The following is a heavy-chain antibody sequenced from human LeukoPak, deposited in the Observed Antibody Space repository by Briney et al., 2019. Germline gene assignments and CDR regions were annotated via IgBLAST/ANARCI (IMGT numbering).Heavy chain of an antibody. Sequence: SETLSLTCTVSGGSISSSSYYWGWIRQPPGKGLEWIGSIYYSGSTYYNPSLKSRVTISVDTSKNQFSLKLSSVTAADTAVYYCEGGDYDFWSGYSGPDYWGQGTLVTVSS. J-gene: IGHJ4*02. CDR1: GGSISSSSYY. V-gene: IGHV4-39*01. CDR3: EGGDYDFWSGYSGPDY. D-gene: IGHD3-3*01. CDR2: IYYSGST.